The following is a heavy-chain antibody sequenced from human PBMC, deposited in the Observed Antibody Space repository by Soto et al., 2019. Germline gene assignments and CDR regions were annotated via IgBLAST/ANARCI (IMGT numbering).Heavy chain of an antibody. D-gene: IGHD2-8*02. J-gene: IGHJ4*02. CDR3: AKAKGSFDHTGPDQ. Sequence: EVQLLESGGGLIQPGGSLRLSCATFGFSFSNYAMSWVRQAPGKGLEWVSGFGVDYVTYYADSVRGRFTISRDNSKNTLYLQLNSPRAEDTALYYCAKAKGSFDHTGPDQWGQGPLVTVSS. V-gene: IGHV3-23*01. CDR2: FGVDYVT. CDR1: GFSFSNYA.